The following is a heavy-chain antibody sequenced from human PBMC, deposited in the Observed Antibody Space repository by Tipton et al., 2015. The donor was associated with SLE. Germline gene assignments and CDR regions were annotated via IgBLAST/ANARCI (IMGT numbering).Heavy chain of an antibody. CDR2: IDTDGNSA. CDR1: GFTFSYYW. Sequence: SLRLSCAASGFTFSYYWMHWVRQVPGKGLVWVSGIDTDGNSATYADSVKGRFTISTDNSKKTLYLHMSSLSPEDTAVYYCAREIRNGYFDLWGRGTLVTVSS. CDR3: AREIRNGYFDL. J-gene: IGHJ2*01. V-gene: IGHV3-74*03. D-gene: IGHD1-14*01.